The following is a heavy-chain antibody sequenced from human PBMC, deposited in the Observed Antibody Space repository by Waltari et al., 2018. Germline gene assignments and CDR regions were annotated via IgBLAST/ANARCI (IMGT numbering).Heavy chain of an antibody. CDR1: GYTFTSYD. V-gene: IGHV1-8*03. J-gene: IGHJ6*03. CDR3: ARAPAPDNYYYMDV. Sequence: QVQLVQSGAEVKKPGASVKVSCKASGYTFTSYDINWVRQAPGHGLEWMGWMTPNSGNTGYAQRFQGRVTITRNTSISTAYMELSSLRSEDTAVYYCARAPAPDNYYYMDVWGKGTTVTVSS. CDR2: MTPNSGNT.